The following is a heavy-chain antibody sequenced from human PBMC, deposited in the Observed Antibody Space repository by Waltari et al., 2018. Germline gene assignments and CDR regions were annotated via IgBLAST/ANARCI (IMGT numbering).Heavy chain of an antibody. D-gene: IGHD4-17*01. J-gene: IGHJ6*02. Sequence: EVQLVESGGGLIQPGGSLRLSCAVSGFTVRPKSMNWVRQAPGKGLEWVSVIYTGGDTYYADSVKGRFSISRDNSKNTLYLQMNSLRVEDTAIYYCARGWIGTTSLGHDGMDVWGQGTTVTVSS. V-gene: IGHV3-53*01. CDR1: GFTVRPKS. CDR3: ARGWIGTTSLGHDGMDV. CDR2: IYTGGDT.